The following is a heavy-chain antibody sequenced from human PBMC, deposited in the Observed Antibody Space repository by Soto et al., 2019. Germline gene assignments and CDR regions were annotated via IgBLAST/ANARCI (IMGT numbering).Heavy chain of an antibody. V-gene: IGHV3-13*04. CDR1: GFTFSSYD. J-gene: IGHJ6*02. CDR3: ARGQPQDYYGMDV. Sequence: EVQLVESGGGLVQPGGSLRLSCAASGFTFSSYDMHWVRQATGKGLEWVSAIGTAGDTYYPGSVKGRFTISRENAKNSLYLQMNSLRAGDTAVYYCARGQPQDYYGMDVWGQGTTFTVSS. CDR2: IGTAGDT. D-gene: IGHD6-13*01.